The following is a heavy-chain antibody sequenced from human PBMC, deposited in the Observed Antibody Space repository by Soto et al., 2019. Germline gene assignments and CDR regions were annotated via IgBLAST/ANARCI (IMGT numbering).Heavy chain of an antibody. Sequence: LRLSCAASGFTFSNAWMSWVRQAPGKGLEWVGRIKSKTDGGTTDYAAPVKGRFTISRDDSKNTLYLQMNSLKTEDTAVYYCTTGRRYYDILTGYYKDYFDYWGQGTLVTVSS. CDR1: GFTFSNAW. J-gene: IGHJ4*02. CDR3: TTGRRYYDILTGYYKDYFDY. V-gene: IGHV3-15*01. CDR2: IKSKTDGGTT. D-gene: IGHD3-9*01.